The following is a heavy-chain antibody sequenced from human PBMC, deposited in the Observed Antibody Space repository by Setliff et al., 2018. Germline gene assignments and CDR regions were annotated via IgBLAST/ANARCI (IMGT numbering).Heavy chain of an antibody. CDR3: ARGRNIAARLLDS. Sequence: PSETQSLTCGASGGSFSDYYWGWIRQTPGKGLEWIGEINHRGSTNYNPSLKSRVTISIDTSKDQFSLKLISMTAADTAVYYCARGRNIAARLLDSWGQGTLVTVSS. J-gene: IGHJ4*02. V-gene: IGHV4-34*01. CDR2: INHRGST. D-gene: IGHD6-6*01. CDR1: GGSFSDYY.